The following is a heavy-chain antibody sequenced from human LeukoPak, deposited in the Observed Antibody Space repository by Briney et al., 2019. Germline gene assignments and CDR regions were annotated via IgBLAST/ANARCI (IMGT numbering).Heavy chain of an antibody. CDR2: IKSKTDGVTT. J-gene: IGHJ4*02. D-gene: IGHD2-21*02. V-gene: IGHV3-15*01. CDR3: TTDKAHCGGDCYVWD. Sequence: TGGSLRLSCAASGFTFGNAWMSWVRQAPGKGLEWVGRIKSKTDGVTTDYAAPVRGRFTISRDDSKNTLYLQMNSLKTEDTAVYYCTTDKAHCGGDCYVWDWGQGTLVTVSS. CDR1: GFTFGNAW.